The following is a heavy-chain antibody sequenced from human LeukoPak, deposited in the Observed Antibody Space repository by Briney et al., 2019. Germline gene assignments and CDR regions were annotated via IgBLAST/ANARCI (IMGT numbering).Heavy chain of an antibody. J-gene: IGHJ4*02. CDR2: IYSGGST. Sequence: GGSLRLSCVASGFTVSSYYVSWVRQAPGKGLEWVSVIYSGGSTYYADSVKGRFTISRDNSKNTLYLQMNSLRAEDTAVYYCAKGWSGPRIVVVTATPDYFDYWGQGTLVTVSS. V-gene: IGHV3-53*01. CDR3: AKGWSGPRIVVVTATPDYFDY. D-gene: IGHD2-21*02. CDR1: GFTVSSYY.